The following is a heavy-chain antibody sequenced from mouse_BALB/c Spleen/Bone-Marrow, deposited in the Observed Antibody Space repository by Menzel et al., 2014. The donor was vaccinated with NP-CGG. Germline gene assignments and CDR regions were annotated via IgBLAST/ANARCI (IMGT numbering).Heavy chain of an antibody. D-gene: IGHD1-1*02. Sequence: EAKLVESGGGLVQPGGSLRLSCATSGFTFTDYYMNWVRQPPGKALEWLAFIRNKANGYTTEYSASVKGRFTISRDNSQSILYLQMNTLRAYDSATYYCARDRVVLLFDSWSQATTLTVS. CDR3: ARDRVVLLFDS. J-gene: IGHJ2*01. CDR2: IRNKANGYTT. CDR1: GFTFTDYY. V-gene: IGHV7-3*02.